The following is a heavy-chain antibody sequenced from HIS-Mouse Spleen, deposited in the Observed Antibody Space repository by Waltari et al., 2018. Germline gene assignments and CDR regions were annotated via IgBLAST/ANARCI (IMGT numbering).Heavy chain of an antibody. CDR2: INHSGST. D-gene: IGHD3-3*01. V-gene: IGHV4-34*01. CDR1: GGSFSCYY. J-gene: IGHJ4*02. CDR3: ARRATIFGVVITPGYFDY. Sequence: QVQLQQWGAGLLKPSETLSLTCAVYGGSFSCYYWSWIRQPPGKGLEWIGEINHSGSTNYNPSLKSRVTISVDTSKNQFSLKLSSVTAADTAVYYCARRATIFGVVITPGYFDYWGQGTLVTVSS.